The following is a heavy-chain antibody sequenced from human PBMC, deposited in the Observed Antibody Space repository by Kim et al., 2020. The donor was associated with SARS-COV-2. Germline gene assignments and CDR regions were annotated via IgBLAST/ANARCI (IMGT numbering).Heavy chain of an antibody. CDR1: GGPFSGYH. D-gene: IGHD2-2*02. V-gene: IGHV4-34*01. CDR2: ITHSGST. CDR3: ARGRCTTTSCYMGFYYQYGMDV. J-gene: IGHJ6*02. Sequence: SETLSLTCGVFGGPFSGYHWSWIRQAPGKGLEWIGEITHSGSTNYNPSLKSRVTISVDTSRNQFSLKLSSVTAADTAVYYCARGRCTTTSCYMGFYYQYGMDVWGQGTTVTVSS.